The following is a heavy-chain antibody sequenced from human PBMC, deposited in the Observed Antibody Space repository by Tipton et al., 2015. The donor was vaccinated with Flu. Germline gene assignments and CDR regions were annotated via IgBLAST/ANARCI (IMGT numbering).Heavy chain of an antibody. V-gene: IGHV4-38-2*01. CDR1: GDSISGGYY. D-gene: IGHD3-10*01. CDR3: SRSHYNASGGTLTYFDL. Sequence: TLSLTCAVSGDSISGGYYWGWIRQPPGRGLEWIGNINDSGNTYHNPSLKSRVIMSVDRSRNHFSLHLSSVSAADTAVYYCSRSHYNASGGTLTYFDLWGRGTLVTVSS. CDR2: INDSGNT. J-gene: IGHJ2*01.